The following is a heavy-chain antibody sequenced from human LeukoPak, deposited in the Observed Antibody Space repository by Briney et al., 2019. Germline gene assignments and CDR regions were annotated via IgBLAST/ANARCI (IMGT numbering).Heavy chain of an antibody. CDR1: GFTFSSYA. CDR2: ISGSGGST. CDR3: AKATVFGVVVPPYMDV. D-gene: IGHD3-3*01. Sequence: GGSLRLSCAASGFTFSSYAMSWVRQAPGKGLEWVSAISGSGGSTYYADSVKGRFTISRDNSKNTLYLQMNSLRAEDTAVYYCAKATVFGVVVPPYMDVWGKGTTVTVSS. J-gene: IGHJ6*03. V-gene: IGHV3-23*01.